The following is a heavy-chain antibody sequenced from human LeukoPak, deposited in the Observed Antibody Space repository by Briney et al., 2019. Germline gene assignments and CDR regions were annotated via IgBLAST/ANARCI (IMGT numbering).Heavy chain of an antibody. CDR3: ARDRGYYFDY. Sequence: GGSLTHSCAASGFTVSSNYMSWVRPAPGKGLEWVSVIYSCGSTYYADSVKGRFTISRDNSKYTPYLQMNSLRAEDTAVYYCARDRGYYFDYWGQGTLVTVSS. V-gene: IGHV3-66*01. J-gene: IGHJ4*02. CDR2: IYSCGST. D-gene: IGHD3-10*01. CDR1: GFTVSSNY.